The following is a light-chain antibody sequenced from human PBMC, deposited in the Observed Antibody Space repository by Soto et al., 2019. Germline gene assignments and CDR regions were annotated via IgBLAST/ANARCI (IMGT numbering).Light chain of an antibody. CDR1: SSDVGGYNY. CDR2: DVS. Sequence: QSALTQPASVSGSPGQSITISCTGTSSDVGGYNYVSWYQQHPGKAPKLMIYDVSNRPSGVSNRFSGSKSGNTASPTISGLQAEDEADYYCSSYTSSSTLVCGGGTKVTVL. CDR3: SSYTSSSTLV. J-gene: IGLJ3*02. V-gene: IGLV2-14*01.